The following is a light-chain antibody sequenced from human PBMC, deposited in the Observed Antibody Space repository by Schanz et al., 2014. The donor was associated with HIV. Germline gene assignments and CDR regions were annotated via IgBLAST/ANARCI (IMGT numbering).Light chain of an antibody. J-gene: IGLJ2*01. Sequence: QSALTQPPSASGSPGQSVNISCTGTTSDVGGYYYVSWYQQHPGKAPKLMIYEVSKRPSGVPDRFSGSKSGNTASLTVSELLAEDEGDYYCSSLAADNTVVFGGGTKLTVL. CDR3: SSLAADNTVV. CDR2: EVS. V-gene: IGLV2-8*01. CDR1: TSDVGGYYY.